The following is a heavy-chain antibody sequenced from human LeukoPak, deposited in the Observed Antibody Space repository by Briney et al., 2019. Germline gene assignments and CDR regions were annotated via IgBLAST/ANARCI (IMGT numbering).Heavy chain of an antibody. CDR2: IIPIFGTA. CDR1: GGTFSSYA. V-gene: IGHV1-69*13. J-gene: IGHJ4*02. CDR3: ASTPEYSSSASVDY. Sequence: SVKVSCKASGGTFSSYAISWVRQAPGQGLEWMGRIIPIFGTANYAQKFQGRVTITADESTSTAYMELSSLRSEDTAVYYCASTPEYSSSASVDYWGQGTLVTVSS. D-gene: IGHD6-6*01.